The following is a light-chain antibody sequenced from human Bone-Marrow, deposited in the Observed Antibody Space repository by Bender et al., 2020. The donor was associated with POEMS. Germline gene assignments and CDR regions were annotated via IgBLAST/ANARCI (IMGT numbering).Light chain of an antibody. V-gene: IGLV1-44*01. J-gene: IGLJ3*02. CDR3: AVWDDRLNGWV. Sequence: QSVLTQPPSASGTPGQRVTISCSGGSSNIGAHAVNWYQHLPGTAPKLLIYSSHRRPSEVPDRFSGSRSGTSASLAISGLQSEDGADYYCAVWDDRLNGWVFGGGTRLTVL. CDR2: SSH. CDR1: SSNIGAHA.